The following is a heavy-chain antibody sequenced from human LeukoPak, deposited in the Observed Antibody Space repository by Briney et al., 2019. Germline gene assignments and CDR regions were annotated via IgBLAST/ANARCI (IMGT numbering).Heavy chain of an antibody. CDR3: ANWGIGLAAAGPHTFDI. J-gene: IGHJ3*02. D-gene: IGHD6-13*01. CDR2: ISGSGGST. V-gene: IGHV3-23*01. Sequence: PGGSLRLSCAASRFTFSSYAMSWVRQAPGKGLEWVSAISGSGGSTYYADSVRGRFTISRDNSKNTLYLQMTSLRAEDTAVYYCANWGIGLAAAGPHTFDIWGQGTMVTVSS. CDR1: RFTFSSYA.